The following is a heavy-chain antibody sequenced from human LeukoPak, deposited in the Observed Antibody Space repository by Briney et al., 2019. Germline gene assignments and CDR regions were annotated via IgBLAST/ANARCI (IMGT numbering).Heavy chain of an antibody. CDR2: IYYSGST. Sequence: SETLSLTCTVSGGSISSYYWSWIRQPPGKGLEWIGYIYYSGSTNYNPSLKSRVTISVDTSKNQFSLKLSSVTAADTAVYYCARLPDYGDYLPLGYFDLWGRGTLVTVSS. CDR3: ARLPDYGDYLPLGYFDL. V-gene: IGHV4-59*01. J-gene: IGHJ2*01. D-gene: IGHD4-17*01. CDR1: GGSISSYY.